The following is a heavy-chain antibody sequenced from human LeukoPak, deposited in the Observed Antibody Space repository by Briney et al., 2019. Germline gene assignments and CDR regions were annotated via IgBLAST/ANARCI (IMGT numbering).Heavy chain of an antibody. J-gene: IGHJ4*02. CDR2: INPSGGST. CDR3: ARINPSTMVRGVIGGFDY. Sequence: ASVKVSCKASGYTFTSYYMHWVRQAPGQGLEWMGIINPSGGSTSYAQKFQGRVTMTRDTSTSTVYMELSSLRSEDTAVYYCARINPSTMVRGVIGGFDYWGQGTLVTVSS. D-gene: IGHD3-10*01. CDR1: GYTFTSYY. V-gene: IGHV1-46*01.